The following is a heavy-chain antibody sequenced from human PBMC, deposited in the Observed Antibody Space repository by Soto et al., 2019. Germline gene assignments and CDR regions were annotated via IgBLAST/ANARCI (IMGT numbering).Heavy chain of an antibody. D-gene: IGHD2-15*01. CDR2: INPNSGGT. CDR1: GYTFTGYY. J-gene: IGHJ6*02. CDR3: ARDLKTDITEYCSGGRCYYYYYGMDV. Sequence: ASVKVSCKASGYTFTGYYMHWVRQAPGQGLEWMGWINPNSGGTNYAQKFQGWVTMTRDTSISTAYMELSRLRSDDTAVYYCARDLKTDITEYCSGGRCYYYYYGMDVWGQGTTVTVCS. V-gene: IGHV1-2*04.